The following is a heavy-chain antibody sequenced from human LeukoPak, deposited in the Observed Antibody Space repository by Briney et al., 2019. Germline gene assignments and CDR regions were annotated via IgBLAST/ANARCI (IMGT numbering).Heavy chain of an antibody. V-gene: IGHV3-48*03. CDR1: GFTFSSYE. CDR3: ARVSQWLVYYYYYHMDV. J-gene: IGHJ6*03. Sequence: PGGSLRLSCAASGFTFSSYEMNWVRQAPGKGLEWVSYISSSGSTIYYADSVKGRFTISRDNAKNSLYLQMNSLRAEDTAVYYCARVSQWLVYYYYYHMDVWGKGTTVTISS. CDR2: ISSSGSTI. D-gene: IGHD6-19*01.